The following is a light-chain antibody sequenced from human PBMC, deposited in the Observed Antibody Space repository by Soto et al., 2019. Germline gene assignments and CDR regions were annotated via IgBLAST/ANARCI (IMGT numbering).Light chain of an antibody. CDR1: SSDVGAYNY. CDR2: DVI. V-gene: IGLV2-11*01. Sequence: QSALTQPRSVSGSPGQSVTISCTGTSSDVGAYNYVSWYQQPPGKAPKVIIFDVIKRPSGVPDRFSGSKSGNTASLTISGLQSEDEADYYCSSYAGSYTGVFGGGTKLTVL. CDR3: SSYAGSYTGV. J-gene: IGLJ2*01.